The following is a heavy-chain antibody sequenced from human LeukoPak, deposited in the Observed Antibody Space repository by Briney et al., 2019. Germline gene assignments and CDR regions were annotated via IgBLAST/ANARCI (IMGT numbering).Heavy chain of an antibody. CDR1: GFTFSSYW. V-gene: IGHV3-7*01. Sequence: GGSLRLSCAASGFTFSSYWMSWVRQAPGKGLEWVANIKQDGSQRNYVDSVKGRFTISRDNANKSLYLQMNSLRAEDTAVYYCAGAIFASGYNSGGSGYWGQGTLVTVSS. D-gene: IGHD3-22*01. CDR2: IKQDGSQR. CDR3: AGAIFASGYNSGGSGY. J-gene: IGHJ4*02.